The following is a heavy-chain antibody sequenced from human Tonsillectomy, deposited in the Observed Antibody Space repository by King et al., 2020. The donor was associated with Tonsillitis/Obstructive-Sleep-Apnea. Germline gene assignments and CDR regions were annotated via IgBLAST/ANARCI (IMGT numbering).Heavy chain of an antibody. CDR3: ARDRSQQQLVPPDAFDI. CDR2: ISAYNGNT. V-gene: IGHV1-18*01. D-gene: IGHD6-13*01. J-gene: IGHJ3*02. CDR1: GYTFTSYG. Sequence: QLVQSGAEVKKPGASVKVSCKASGYTFTSYGISWVRQAPGQGLEGMGWISAYNGNTNSAQKLQGRVTMTTDTSTSTAYMELGGLRSDDTAVYYCARDRSQQQLVPPDAFDIWGQGTMVTVSS.